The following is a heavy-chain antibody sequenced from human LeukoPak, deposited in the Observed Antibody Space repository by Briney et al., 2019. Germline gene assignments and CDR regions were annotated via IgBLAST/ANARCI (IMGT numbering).Heavy chain of an antibody. CDR1: GYTFTNYD. Sequence: SVKVSCKASGYTFTNYDISWVRQAPGQGLEWMGRIIPILGIANYAQKFQGRVTITADKSTSTAYMELSSLRSEDTAVYYCASGSGSAKGYFDYWGQGTLVTVSS. J-gene: IGHJ4*02. CDR2: IIPILGIA. CDR3: ASGSGSAKGYFDY. D-gene: IGHD1-26*01. V-gene: IGHV1-69*04.